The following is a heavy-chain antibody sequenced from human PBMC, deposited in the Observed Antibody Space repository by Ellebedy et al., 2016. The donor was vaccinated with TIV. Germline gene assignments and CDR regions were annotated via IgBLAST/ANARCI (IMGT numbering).Heavy chain of an antibody. V-gene: IGHV3-11*01. CDR1: GFTFSDYY. CDR2: ISSSGSTI. J-gene: IGHJ4*02. Sequence: GGSLRLSXAASGFTFSDYYMSWIRQAPGKGLEWVSYISSSGSTIYYADSVKGRFTISRDNAKNSLYLQMNSLRAEDTAVYYCARGLPYCSSTSCYRSFDYWGQGTLVTVSS. D-gene: IGHD2-2*02. CDR3: ARGLPYCSSTSCYRSFDY.